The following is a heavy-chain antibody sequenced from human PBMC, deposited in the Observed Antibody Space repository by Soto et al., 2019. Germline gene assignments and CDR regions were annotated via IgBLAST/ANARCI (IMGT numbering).Heavy chain of an antibody. CDR2: IHSSGIT. J-gene: IGHJ1*01. Sequence: SETLSLTCTVSGGSVSNGNFYWSWIRQPPGKGLEWIGYIHSSGITNYNPSLKSRVTISVDTSKNKFSLKLSSVTAADTAVYYCERGLTMGQFPSSFHHWGQGTLVTVSS. CDR1: GGSVSNGNFY. CDR3: ERGLTMGQFPSSFHH. D-gene: IGHD3-10*01. V-gene: IGHV4-61*01.